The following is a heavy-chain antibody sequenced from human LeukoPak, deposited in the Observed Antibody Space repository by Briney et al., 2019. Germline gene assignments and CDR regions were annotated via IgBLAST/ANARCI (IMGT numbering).Heavy chain of an antibody. V-gene: IGHV1-46*01. D-gene: IGHD3-9*01. CDR2: INPSGGST. CDR3: ARDPSAAYYDILTGYDVGFFDY. J-gene: IGHJ4*02. CDR1: GYTFTSYY. Sequence: GASVKVSCKASGYTFTSYYMHWVRQAPGQGLEWMGIINPSGGSTSYAQKFQGRVTMTRDTSTSTVYMELGSLRSEDTAVYYCARDPSAAYYDILTGYDVGFFDYWGQGTLVTVSS.